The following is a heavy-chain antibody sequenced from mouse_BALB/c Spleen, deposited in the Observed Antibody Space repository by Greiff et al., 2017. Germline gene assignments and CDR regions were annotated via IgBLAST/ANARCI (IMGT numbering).Heavy chain of an antibody. CDR3: ARTARAPYYAMDY. V-gene: IGHV1-14*01. CDR1: GYTFTSYV. D-gene: IGHD3-1*01. Sequence: VQLQQSGPELVKPGASVKMSCKASGYTFTSYVMHWVKQKPGQGLEWIGYINPYNDGTKYNEKFKGKATLTSDKSSSTAYMELSSLTSEDSAVYYCARTARAPYYAMDYWGQGTSVTVSS. CDR2: INPYNDGT. J-gene: IGHJ4*01.